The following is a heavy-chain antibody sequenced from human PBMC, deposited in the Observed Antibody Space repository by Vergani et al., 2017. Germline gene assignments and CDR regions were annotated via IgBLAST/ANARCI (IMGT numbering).Heavy chain of an antibody. V-gene: IGHV3-30*02. Sequence: QVQLVESAGGVVQPGGSLRLSCAASGFTFSNFGMHWIRQAPGKGLEWLAYIGKDGINTRYRDAVKGRFTVSRDNSKDILYLQLDSLKSEDTALYSCAKYWRDSPDGLPDSWGQGTLVIVSS. D-gene: IGHD2-8*02. CDR2: IGKDGINT. CDR3: AKYWRDSPDGLPDS. J-gene: IGHJ4*02. CDR1: GFTFSNFG.